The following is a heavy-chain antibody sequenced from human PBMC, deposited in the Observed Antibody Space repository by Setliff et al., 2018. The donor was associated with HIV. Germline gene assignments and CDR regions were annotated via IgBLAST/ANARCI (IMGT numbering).Heavy chain of an antibody. Sequence: PSETLSLTCSVSGGSLSNYYWSWIRQPPGKGLEWIGYIYYSGNTNNSPSLKSRVTISVDTSKNQFSLNLSSVTAADTAVYYCARTFNSGDLSYAFDIWGQGTMVTVAS. CDR3: ARTFNSGDLSYAFDI. J-gene: IGHJ3*02. CDR1: GGSLSNYY. CDR2: IYYSGNT. V-gene: IGHV4-59*01. D-gene: IGHD2-15*01.